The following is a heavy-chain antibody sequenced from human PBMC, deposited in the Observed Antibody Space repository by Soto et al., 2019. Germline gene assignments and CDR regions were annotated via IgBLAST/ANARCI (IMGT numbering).Heavy chain of an antibody. CDR2: ISHDGSNK. CDR3: ARGDREDIAVVIGVRPGEYGVDV. Sequence: PGGSLRLSCAASGFTFRSYAMHWVRQAPGKGLECVAVISHDGSNKFYRDYVKGRFTISRDNSKNTLYLQINSLRYEDTAVYYCARGDREDIAVVIGVRPGEYGVDVWGQGTTVTRLL. CDR1: GFTFRSYA. D-gene: IGHD2-15*01. J-gene: IGHJ6*02. V-gene: IGHV3-30-3*01.